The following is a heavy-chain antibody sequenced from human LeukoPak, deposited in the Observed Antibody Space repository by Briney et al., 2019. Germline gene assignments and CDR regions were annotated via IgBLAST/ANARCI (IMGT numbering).Heavy chain of an antibody. J-gene: IGHJ4*02. CDR3: ARDLGGDIVATIAY. CDR2: ISPNSGGT. CDR1: GYTFTGYY. V-gene: IGHV1-2*02. D-gene: IGHD5-12*01. Sequence: ASVKVSCKASGYTFTGYYMHWVRQAPGQGLEWMGWISPNSGGTQYAQRFQGRVTMTRDTSSSTAYMELSSLRSDDTAMYYCARDLGGDIVATIAYWGQGTLVTVSS.